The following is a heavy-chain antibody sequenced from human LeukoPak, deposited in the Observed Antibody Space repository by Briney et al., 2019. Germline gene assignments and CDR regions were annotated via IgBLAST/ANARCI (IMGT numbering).Heavy chain of an antibody. D-gene: IGHD2-2*01. J-gene: IGHJ4*02. V-gene: IGHV4-39*07. CDR2: INHSGST. CDR1: GGSISSSSYY. Sequence: SETLSLTCTVSGGSISSSSYYWGWIRQPPGKGLEWIGEINHSGSTNYNPSLKSRVTISVDTSKNQFSLKLSSVTAADTAVYYCARALGTPVKIVVVPAAFDYWGQGTLVTVSS. CDR3: ARALGTPVKIVVVPAAFDY.